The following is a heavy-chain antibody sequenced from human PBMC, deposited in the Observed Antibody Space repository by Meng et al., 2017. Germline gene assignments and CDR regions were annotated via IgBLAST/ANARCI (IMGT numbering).Heavy chain of an antibody. CDR3: AKGRVLLWFGELLSAGAFDI. CDR1: GFTFSSYA. D-gene: IGHD3-10*01. V-gene: IGHV3-23*01. Sequence: GESLKISCAASGFTFSSYAMSWVRQAPGKGLEWVSAISGSGGSTYYADSVKGRFTISRDNSKNTLYLQMNSLRAEDTAVYYCAKGRVLLWFGELLSAGAFDIWGQGTMVTVSS. CDR2: ISGSGGST. J-gene: IGHJ3*02.